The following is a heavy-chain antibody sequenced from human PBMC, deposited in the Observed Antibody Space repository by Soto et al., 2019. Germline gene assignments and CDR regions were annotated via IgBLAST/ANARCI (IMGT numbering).Heavy chain of an antibody. V-gene: IGHV4-39*01. CDR3: ARLGSSGWYQGSYFDY. Sequence: QLQLQESGPGLVKPSETLSLTCIVSGGSITRNNHYWGWIRPSPGKGLEWIGSILYSGSTNYHPSLKSRVTLSVETSTNQFSLKMSSVTAADTALYYCARLGSSGWYQGSYFDYWGQGTLVTVSS. CDR1: GGSITRNNHY. CDR2: ILYSGST. D-gene: IGHD6-19*01. J-gene: IGHJ4*02.